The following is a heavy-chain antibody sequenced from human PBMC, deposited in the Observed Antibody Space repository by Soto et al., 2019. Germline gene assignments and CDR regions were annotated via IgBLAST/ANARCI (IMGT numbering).Heavy chain of an antibody. J-gene: IGHJ4*02. V-gene: IGHV1-69*02. CDR3: ARAMTTVTTALVY. D-gene: IGHD4-17*01. CDR1: GGTFSSYT. CDR2: IIPILGIA. Sequence: QVQLVQSGAEVKKPGFSVKVSCKASGGTFSSYTISWVRQAPGQGLEWMGRIIPILGIANYAQKFQGRVTITADKSTSTAYMELSSLRSEDTAVYYCARAMTTVTTALVYWGQGTLVTVSS.